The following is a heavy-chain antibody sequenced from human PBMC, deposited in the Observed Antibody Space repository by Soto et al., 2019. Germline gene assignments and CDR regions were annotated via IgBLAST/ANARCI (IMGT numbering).Heavy chain of an antibody. J-gene: IGHJ5*01. D-gene: IGHD3-16*01. CDR1: GNTFTNYC. CDR3: DMYSCAYQSWLFYS. CDR2: INPSGAST. Sequence: ASGKVSCKACGNTFTNYCMHWVRQAPGQELEWMGLINPSGASTLYAQKFQGRVTMTRDTSTSTDYMELSSLTSEDTAVYYCDMYSCAYQSWLFYSRSQGTLVPVSS. V-gene: IGHV1-46*03.